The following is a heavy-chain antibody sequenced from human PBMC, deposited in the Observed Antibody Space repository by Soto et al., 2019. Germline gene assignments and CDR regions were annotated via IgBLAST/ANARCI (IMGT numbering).Heavy chain of an antibody. Sequence: KPSETLSLTCTVSGGSISSSSYYWGWIRQPPGKGLEWIGSIYYSGSTYYNPSLKSRVTISVDTSKNQFSLKLSSVTAADTAVYYCARQDDFWSGYLGYWGQGTLVTVSS. D-gene: IGHD3-3*01. J-gene: IGHJ4*02. CDR3: ARQDDFWSGYLGY. V-gene: IGHV4-39*01. CDR1: GGSISSSSYY. CDR2: IYYSGST.